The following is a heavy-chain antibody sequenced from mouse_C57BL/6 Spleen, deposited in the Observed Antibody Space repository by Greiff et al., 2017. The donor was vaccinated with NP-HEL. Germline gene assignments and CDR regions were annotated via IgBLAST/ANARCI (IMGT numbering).Heavy chain of an antibody. V-gene: IGHV10-1*01. Sequence: GGGLVQPKGSLKLSCAASGFSFNTYAMNWVRQAPGKGLEWVARIRSKSNNYATYYADSVKDRFTISRDDSESMLYLQMNNLKTEDTAMYYCVREGNWGYWYFDVWGTGTTVTVSS. CDR3: VREGNWGYWYFDV. J-gene: IGHJ1*03. CDR2: IRSKSNNYAT. CDR1: GFSFNTYA. D-gene: IGHD4-1*01.